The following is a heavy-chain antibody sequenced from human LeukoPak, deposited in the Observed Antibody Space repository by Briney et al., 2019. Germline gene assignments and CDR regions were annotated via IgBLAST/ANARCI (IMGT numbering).Heavy chain of an antibody. CDR1: GVSFNNYY. Sequence: SETLSLTCAVYGVSFNNYYWSWIRQPPGTGLEWIGEINHSGSTKYSPSLKSRVTISVDTSKNQFSLKLTSVTAADTAVYYCARGTGFGVVFNYYQYYMDVWGKGTTVTVSS. D-gene: IGHD3-3*01. CDR2: INHSGST. V-gene: IGHV4-34*01. CDR3: ARGTGFGVVFNYYQYYMDV. J-gene: IGHJ6*03.